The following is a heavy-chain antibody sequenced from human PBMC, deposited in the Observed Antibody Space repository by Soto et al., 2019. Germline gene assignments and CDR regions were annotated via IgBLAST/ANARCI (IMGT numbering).Heavy chain of an antibody. V-gene: IGHV3-33*01. CDR2: IWYDGTNK. J-gene: IGHJ4*02. CDR3: ARGLRFDSSGYYPEYFAS. D-gene: IGHD3-22*01. Sequence: QVQLVESGGGVVQPGRSLRLSCAASGFRFSTYGMHWVRQAPGKGLEWVAIIWYDGTNKYYGDPVKGRFTISRDNSNNTLYLQMNSLRADDTDVYYCARGLRFDSSGYYPEYFASWGEETLVTVSS. CDR1: GFRFSTYG.